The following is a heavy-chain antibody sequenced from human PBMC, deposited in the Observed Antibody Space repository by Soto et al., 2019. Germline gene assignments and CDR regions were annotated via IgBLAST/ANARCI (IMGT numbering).Heavy chain of an antibody. CDR2: IWYDGSNK. J-gene: IGHJ4*02. V-gene: IGHV3-33*01. Sequence: GGSLRLSCAASGFAFSNYGMHWVRQAPGKGLEWVAVIWYDGSNKYYADSVKGRYTISRDNSKNTLYLQTNSLRAEDTAVYYCAREDYGDYNFDYWCQGTLVTVSS. CDR3: AREDYGDYNFDY. D-gene: IGHD4-17*01. CDR1: GFAFSNYG.